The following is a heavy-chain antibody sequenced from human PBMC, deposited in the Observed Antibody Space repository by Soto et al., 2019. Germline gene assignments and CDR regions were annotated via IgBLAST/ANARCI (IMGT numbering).Heavy chain of an antibody. CDR2: IYWDDDK. D-gene: IGHD2-21*02. V-gene: IGHV2-5*02. J-gene: IGHJ5*02. CDR3: AHSRGGGNSAWFDP. CDR1: GFSLSTSGGG. Sequence: KESGPTLVEPTQTLTLTCTFSGFSLSTSGGGVGWIRQPPGKALEWLALIYWDDDKRYSPSLKNRLTITKDTSNDQVVLTMTNMDPVDTATYYCAHSRGGGNSAWFDPWGQGTLVTVSS.